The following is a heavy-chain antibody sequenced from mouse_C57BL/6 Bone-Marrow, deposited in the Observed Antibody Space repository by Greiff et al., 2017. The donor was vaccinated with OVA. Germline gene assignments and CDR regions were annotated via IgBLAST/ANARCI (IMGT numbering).Heavy chain of an antibody. D-gene: IGHD2-1*01. CDR3: ARHGNYRNYYAMDY. CDR2: ISSGSSTI. V-gene: IGHV5-17*01. J-gene: IGHJ4*01. CDR1: GFTFSDYG. Sequence: EVQLQQSGGGLVKPGGSLKLSCAASGFTFSDYGMHWVRQAPEKGLEWVAYISSGSSTIYYADTVKGRFTISRDNAKNTLFLQMTSLRSEDTAMYYCARHGNYRNYYAMDYWGQGTSVTVSS.